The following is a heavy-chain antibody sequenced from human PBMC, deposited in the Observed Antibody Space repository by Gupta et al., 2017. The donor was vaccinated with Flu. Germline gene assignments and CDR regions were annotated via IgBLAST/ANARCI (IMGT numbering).Heavy chain of an antibody. CDR2: IDGGGNAR. D-gene: IGHD2-21*02. V-gene: IGHV3-48*02. CDR1: GFAFSHSP. J-gene: IGHJ4*02. CDR3: ATSLTLLDH. Sequence: EVQFVESGGGLVQRGGSLRPPCAASGFAFSHSPMNWVRQAPGKGLEWISYIDGGGNARYYADSVKGRFTVSRDNAESSLFLQMTGLRDEDSAVYYCATSLTLLDHWGQGTLVTVSS.